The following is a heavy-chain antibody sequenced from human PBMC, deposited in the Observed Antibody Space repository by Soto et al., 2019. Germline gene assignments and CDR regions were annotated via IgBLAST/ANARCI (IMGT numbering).Heavy chain of an antibody. V-gene: IGHV4-30-2*01. Sequence: PSVTLSLTCGVPGGSISSGGYSWSWIRQPPGKGLEWIGYIYHSGSTYYNPSLKSRVTISVDRSKNQFSLKLSSVTAADTAVYYCARGGVDYYDSSGYYFSPSYFDYWGQGTLVTVSS. CDR3: ARGGVDYYDSSGYYFSPSYFDY. D-gene: IGHD3-22*01. CDR1: GGSISSGGYS. J-gene: IGHJ4*02. CDR2: IYHSGST.